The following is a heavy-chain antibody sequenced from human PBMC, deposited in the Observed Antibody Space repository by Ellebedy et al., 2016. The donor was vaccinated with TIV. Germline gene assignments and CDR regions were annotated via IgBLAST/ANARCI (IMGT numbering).Heavy chain of an antibody. Sequence: ASVKVSXXASGYTFTSYDINWVRQATGQGLEWMGWMNPNSGNTGYAQKFQGRVTMTRNTSISTAYMELSSLRSEDTAVYYCARSASSSWYVGASYFDYWGQGTLVTVSS. J-gene: IGHJ4*02. V-gene: IGHV1-8*01. D-gene: IGHD6-13*01. CDR2: MNPNSGNT. CDR1: GYTFTSYD. CDR3: ARSASSSWYVGASYFDY.